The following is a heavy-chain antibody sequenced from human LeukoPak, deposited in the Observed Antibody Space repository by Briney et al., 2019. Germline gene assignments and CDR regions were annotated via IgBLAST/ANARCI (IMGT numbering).Heavy chain of an antibody. CDR2: ISSSSSYI. V-gene: IGHV3-21*01. Sequence: GGSLRLSCAAPGFTFSSYSMNWVRQAPGKGLEWVSSISSSSSYIYYADSVKGRFTISRDSAKNSLSLQMNSLRAEDTAVYYCARVEFGEYSSYFDDWGQGTLVTVSS. D-gene: IGHD3-10*01. CDR3: ARVEFGEYSSYFDD. CDR1: GFTFSSYS. J-gene: IGHJ4*02.